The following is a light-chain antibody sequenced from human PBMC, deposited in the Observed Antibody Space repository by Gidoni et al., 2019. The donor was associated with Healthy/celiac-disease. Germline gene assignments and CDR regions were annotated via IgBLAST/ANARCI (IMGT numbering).Light chain of an antibody. CDR1: SSNLGSNT. Sequence: QSVLTQPPSASGTPGPTVTIPCSGSSSNLGSNTVNWYQQLPGTAPKLLIYSNNQRPSGVPDRFSGSKSGTSASLAISGLQSEDEADYYCAAWDDSLNGWVFGGGTKLTVL. CDR2: SNN. J-gene: IGLJ3*02. V-gene: IGLV1-44*01. CDR3: AAWDDSLNGWV.